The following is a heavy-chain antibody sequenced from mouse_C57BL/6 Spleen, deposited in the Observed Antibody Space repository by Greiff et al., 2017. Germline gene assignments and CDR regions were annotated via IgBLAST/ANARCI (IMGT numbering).Heavy chain of an antibody. Sequence: VKVVESGPGLVQPSQSLSITCTVSGFSLTSYGVHWVRQSPGKGLEWLGVIWSGGSTDYNAAFISRLSISKDNSKSQVFFKMNSLQADDTAIYYCARGLVPYAMDYWGQGTSVTVSS. CDR3: ARGLVPYAMDY. J-gene: IGHJ4*01. CDR2: IWSGGST. CDR1: GFSLTSYG. D-gene: IGHD3-3*01. V-gene: IGHV2-2*01.